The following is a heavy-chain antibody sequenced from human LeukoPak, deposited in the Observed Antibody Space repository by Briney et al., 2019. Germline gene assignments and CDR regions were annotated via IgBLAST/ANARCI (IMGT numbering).Heavy chain of an antibody. V-gene: IGHV3-7*01. D-gene: IGHD2-15*01. CDR1: GFTFSSYW. CDR3: ARGGEGYCSGGSCGGEFDY. CDR2: IKQGGSEK. Sequence: GGSLRLSCAASGFTFSSYWMSWVRQAPGKGLEWVANIKQGGSEKYYVDSVKGRFTISRDNAKNSLYLQMNSLRAEDTAVYYCARGGEGYCSGGSCGGEFDYWGQGTLVTVSS. J-gene: IGHJ4*02.